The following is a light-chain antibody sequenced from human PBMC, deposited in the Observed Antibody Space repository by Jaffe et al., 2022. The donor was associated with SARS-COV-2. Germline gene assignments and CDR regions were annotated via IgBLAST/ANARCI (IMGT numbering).Light chain of an antibody. V-gene: IGKV1-9*01. J-gene: IGKJ3*01. CDR2: AAS. CDR1: QDINSY. CDR3: QHPNGYPPFT. Sequence: DILLTQSPSFLSASVGDRITITCRASQDINSYLAWYQQKPGKAPQLLIYAASTLHSGVPSRFSGSGSGTEFTLAISSLQPEDFATYYCQHPNGYPPFTFGPGTKVDIK.